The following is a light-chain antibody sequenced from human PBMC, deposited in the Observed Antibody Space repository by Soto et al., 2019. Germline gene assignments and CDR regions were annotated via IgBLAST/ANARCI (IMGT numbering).Light chain of an antibody. Sequence: QSALTQPASVSGSPGQSITISCTGSSSDVGVSNLVSWYQQHPGKAPKLIIYEVSQRPSGVSNRFSGSKSGNTASLTISGLQGEEGGNFYCSSDANRRWLSGQGPKLAV. CDR3: SSDANRRWL. CDR2: EVS. CDR1: SSDVGVSNL. J-gene: IGLJ3*02. V-gene: IGLV2-23*02.